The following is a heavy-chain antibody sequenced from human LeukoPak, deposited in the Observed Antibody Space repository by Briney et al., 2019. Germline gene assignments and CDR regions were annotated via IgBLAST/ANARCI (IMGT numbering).Heavy chain of an antibody. D-gene: IGHD5-18*01. V-gene: IGHV3-23*01. J-gene: IGHJ4*02. CDR3: AKDAYSYGQGPFDY. CDR2: ISGSGDIT. CDR1: GFTFSSYA. Sequence: PGGSLRLSCAASGFTFSSYAMSWVRQAPGKGLEWVSGISGSGDITYYADSVKGRFTISRDNSTNTLYLQVNSLRAEDTAVYYCAKDAYSYGQGPFDYWGQGTLVTASS.